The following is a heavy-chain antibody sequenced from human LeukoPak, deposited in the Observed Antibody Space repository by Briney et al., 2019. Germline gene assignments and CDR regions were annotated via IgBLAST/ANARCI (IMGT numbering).Heavy chain of an antibody. V-gene: IGHV3-64D*06. J-gene: IGHJ4*02. D-gene: IGHD3-9*01. CDR3: VRTPIFDWLSEEGYFDY. CDR1: GFTFSSYA. Sequence: PGGSLRLSCSASGFTFSSYAMHWVRQAPGKGLEYVSAISSNGGSTYYADSVKGRFTISRDNSKNTLYLQMSSLRAEDTAVYYCVRTPIFDWLSEEGYFDYWGQGTLVTVSS. CDR2: ISSNGGST.